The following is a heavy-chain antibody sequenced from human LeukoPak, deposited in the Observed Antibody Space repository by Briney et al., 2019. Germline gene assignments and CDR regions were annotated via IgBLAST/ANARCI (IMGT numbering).Heavy chain of an antibody. CDR1: GFTFSSCG. Sequence: GGSLRLSCAASGFTFSSCGMHWVRQAPGKGLEWVAVISYDGSNKYYADSVKGRFTISRDNSKNTLYLQMNSLRAEDTAVYYCAKDSASGSSWYYYMDVWGKGTTVTVSS. CDR3: AKDSASGSSWYYYMDV. J-gene: IGHJ6*03. CDR2: ISYDGSNK. V-gene: IGHV3-30*18. D-gene: IGHD6-13*01.